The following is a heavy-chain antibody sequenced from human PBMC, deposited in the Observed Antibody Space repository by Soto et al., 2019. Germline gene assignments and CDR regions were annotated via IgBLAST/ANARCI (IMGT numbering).Heavy chain of an antibody. CDR2: FDPEDGET. D-gene: IGHD3-9*01. J-gene: IGHJ3*02. CDR3: ATPLRYFDWYDAFDI. Sequence: GASVKVSCKVSGYTLAELSMQWVRQAPGKGLEWMGGFDPEDGETIYAQKFQGRVTMTEDTSTDTAYMELSSLRSEDTAVYYCATPLRYFDWYDAFDIWGQGTMVTVSS. CDR1: GYTLAELS. V-gene: IGHV1-24*01.